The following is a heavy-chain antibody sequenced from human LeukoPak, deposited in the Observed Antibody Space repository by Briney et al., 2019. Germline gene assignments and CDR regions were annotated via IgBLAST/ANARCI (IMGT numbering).Heavy chain of an antibody. Sequence: SETLSLTCNVSGGSVSSYYWSWIRRPPGRGLEWIAYLSHSGSSDSNPSLTSRVTTLVDTSKNQFSLKLTSVTAADTAVYYCARARYANAWYAFDIWGHGTMVTVSP. J-gene: IGHJ3*02. V-gene: IGHV4-59*02. CDR2: LSHSGSS. CDR3: ARARYANAWYAFDI. CDR1: GGSVSSYY. D-gene: IGHD2-2*01.